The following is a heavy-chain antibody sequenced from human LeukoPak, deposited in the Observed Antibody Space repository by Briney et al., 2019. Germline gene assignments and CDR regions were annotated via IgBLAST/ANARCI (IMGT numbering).Heavy chain of an antibody. CDR1: GGTFSSYA. Sequence: SVKVSCEASGGTFSSYAISWVRQAPGQGLEWMGRIIPILGIANYAQKFQGRVTITADKSTSTAYMELSSLRSEDTAVYYCARGYCSGGSCYSEDYYGMDVWGQGTTVTVSS. V-gene: IGHV1-69*04. CDR2: IIPILGIA. J-gene: IGHJ6*02. CDR3: ARGYCSGGSCYSEDYYGMDV. D-gene: IGHD2-15*01.